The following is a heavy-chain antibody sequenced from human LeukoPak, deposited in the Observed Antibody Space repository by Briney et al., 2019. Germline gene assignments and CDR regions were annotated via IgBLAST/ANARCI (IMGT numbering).Heavy chain of an antibody. D-gene: IGHD3-10*01. CDR1: GGSISSYY. V-gene: IGHV4-59*01. CDR3: AREASRAGSYYFDY. CDR2: IYYGGST. J-gene: IGHJ4*02. Sequence: PSETLSLTCTVSGGSISSYYWSWIRQPPGKGLEWIGYIYYGGSTNYNPSLKSRVTISVDTSKNQFSLKLRSVTAADTAVYFCAREASRAGSYYFDYWGQGTLLTVSS.